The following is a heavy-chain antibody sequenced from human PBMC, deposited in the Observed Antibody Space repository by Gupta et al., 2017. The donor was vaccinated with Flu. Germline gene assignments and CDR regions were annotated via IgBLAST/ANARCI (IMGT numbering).Heavy chain of an antibody. CDR2: INPNSGDT. Sequence: QVLLVQYGAEVKKPGASVKDSCKASGYTFTDYHIHWVRQAPGQGLEWMGWINPNSGDTNYAQKSQVRVTMTRDTSISTVYMELNSLRSDDTAVYYCASSVAPNCVGDCDFSYYYYGMDVWGQGTTVTVSS. CDR1: GYTFTDYH. D-gene: IGHD2-21*02. CDR3: ASSVAPNCVGDCDFSYYYYGMDV. J-gene: IGHJ6*02. V-gene: IGHV1-2*02.